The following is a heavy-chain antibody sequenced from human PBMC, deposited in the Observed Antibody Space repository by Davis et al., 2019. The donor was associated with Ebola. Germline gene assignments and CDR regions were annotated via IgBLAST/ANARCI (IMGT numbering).Heavy chain of an antibody. CDR2: IYYSGSA. V-gene: IGHV4-59*01. D-gene: IGHD1-14*01. CDR1: GGSISSSY. J-gene: IGHJ4*02. Sequence: SETLSLTCTVSGGSISSSYWSWVRQPPGKGLEWIGYIYYSGSANYNPSLESRVTISVDTSKKQFSLKLRSVTAADTAVYYGVNNGVDYWGQGILVTVSS. CDR3: VNNGVDY.